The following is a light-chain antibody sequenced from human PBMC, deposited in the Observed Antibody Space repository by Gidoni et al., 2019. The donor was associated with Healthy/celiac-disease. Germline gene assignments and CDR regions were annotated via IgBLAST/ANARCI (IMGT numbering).Light chain of an antibody. V-gene: IGKV4-1*01. CDR2: WAS. CDR1: QSVLYSSNNKNY. Sequence: DIVMTQSPDSLPVSLGERATINCKSSQSVLYSSNNKNYLAWYQPKPGQPPKLLIYWASTRESGVPDRFSGSGSGTDFTLTISSLQAEDVAVYYCQQYYSTPTFGQGTKVEIK. J-gene: IGKJ1*01. CDR3: QQYYSTPT.